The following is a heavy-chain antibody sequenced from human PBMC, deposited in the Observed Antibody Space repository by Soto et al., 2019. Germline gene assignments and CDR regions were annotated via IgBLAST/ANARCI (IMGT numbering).Heavy chain of an antibody. CDR2: TSNSGSA. J-gene: IGHJ4*02. V-gene: IGHV4-61*03. CDR3: VRLRWLSKYVIMTGYYTFDQ. D-gene: IGHD3-9*01. Sequence: QVQLQESGPGLVKPSETLSLTCTVSGVSVNSGTDYWTWIRQPPGKGLEWIGYTSNSGSAKYNPSLKSRVTITTDTSTDHFAMKLTSVTAADTAVYYFVRLRWLSKYVIMTGYYTFDQWGRGDLVTVAS. CDR1: GVSVNSGTDY.